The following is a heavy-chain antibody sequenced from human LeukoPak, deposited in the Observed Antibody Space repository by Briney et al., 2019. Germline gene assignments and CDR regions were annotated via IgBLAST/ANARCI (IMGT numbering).Heavy chain of an antibody. CDR1: GFTFSSYG. V-gene: IGHV3-30*02. J-gene: IGHJ4*02. CDR3: AKGAPYSSSGYFDY. Sequence: GGSLRLSCAASGFTFSSYGMHWVRQAPGKGPEWVAFIRYDGSNKYYADSVKGRFTISRDNSKNTLYLQMNSLRAEDTAVYYCAKGAPYSSSGYFDYWGQGTLVTVSS. D-gene: IGHD6-13*01. CDR2: IRYDGSNK.